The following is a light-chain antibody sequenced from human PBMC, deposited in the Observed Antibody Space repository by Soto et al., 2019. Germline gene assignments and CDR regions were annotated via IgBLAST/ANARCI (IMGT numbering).Light chain of an antibody. Sequence: DIKMTQSPSSLSASVGDIVTITCQASHYISNYIICYQQKPGRDPKLLIFDASVLEVGVPSRFSGSGWGTHFTLTNSSLQPEDIATYYCQQYDNLPINFGEGTRLNMK. J-gene: IGKJ5*01. CDR3: QQYDNLPIN. CDR2: DAS. V-gene: IGKV1-33*01. CDR1: HYISNY.